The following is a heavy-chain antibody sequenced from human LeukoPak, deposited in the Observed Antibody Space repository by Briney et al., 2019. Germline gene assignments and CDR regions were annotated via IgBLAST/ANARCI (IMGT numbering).Heavy chain of an antibody. CDR3: ATSYDSSGNN. CDR2: IYQDGSVK. CDR1: GFTFSSYW. V-gene: IGHV3-7*01. Sequence: GGSLRLSCAASGFTFSSYWMGWVRQAPGKGLEWVANIYQDGSVKCYVDSVKGRFTISRDNAKNSLYLEMNNLRAEDTAIYYCATSYDSSGNNWGQGALVTVSS. J-gene: IGHJ4*02. D-gene: IGHD3-22*01.